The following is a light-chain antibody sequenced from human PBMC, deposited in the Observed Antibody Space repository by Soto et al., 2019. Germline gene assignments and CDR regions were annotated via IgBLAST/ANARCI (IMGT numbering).Light chain of an antibody. J-gene: IGKJ5*01. CDR3: QQYGSSTIT. CDR1: QSVNTNY. V-gene: IGKV3-20*01. Sequence: EIVLTQSPGTLSLSPGERATLSCRASQSVNTNYLAWYQQKSGQAPRLLIYGASSRSTGIPDRFSGSGSGTDFTLTISRLEPEAFAAYFCQQYGSSTITFGQGPRLEIK. CDR2: GAS.